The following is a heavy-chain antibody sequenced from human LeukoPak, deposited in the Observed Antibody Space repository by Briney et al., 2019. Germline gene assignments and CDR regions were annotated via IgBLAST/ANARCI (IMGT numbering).Heavy chain of an antibody. V-gene: IGHV3-23*01. CDR1: GFTFSSYW. J-gene: IGHJ6*03. CDR3: ARGSSSLYHYMDV. D-gene: IGHD2-2*01. CDR2: ISVTGGST. Sequence: GGSLRLSCAASGFTFSSYWMHWVRQAPGKGLEWVSGISVTGGSTYSAESVKGRFTISRDNSKNTLYLQMNSLRTEDTAVFYCARGSSSLYHYMDVWGRGTAVTVS.